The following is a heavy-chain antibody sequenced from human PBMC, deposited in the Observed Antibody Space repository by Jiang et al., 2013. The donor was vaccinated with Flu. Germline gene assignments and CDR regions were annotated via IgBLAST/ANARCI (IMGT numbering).Heavy chain of an antibody. CDR3: ARESDTAMGGPIFDY. Sequence: APGQGLEWMGGIIPIFGTANYAQKFQGRVTITADESTSTAYMELSSLRSEDTAVYYCARESDTAMGGPIFDYWGQGTLVTVSS. J-gene: IGHJ4*02. V-gene: IGHV1-69*01. CDR2: IIPIFGTA. D-gene: IGHD5-18*01.